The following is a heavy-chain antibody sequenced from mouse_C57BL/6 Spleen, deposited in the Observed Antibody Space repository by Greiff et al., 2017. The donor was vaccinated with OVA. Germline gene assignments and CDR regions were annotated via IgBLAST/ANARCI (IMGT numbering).Heavy chain of an antibody. D-gene: IGHD1-1*01. J-gene: IGHJ2*01. CDR3: ARRDYGRGHYFDY. CDR1: GYTFTSYW. V-gene: IGHV1-50*01. CDR2: IDPSDSYT. Sequence: QVQLQQSGAELVKPGASVKLSCKASGYTFTSYWMQWVKQRPGQGLEWIGEIDPSDSYTNYNQKFKGKATLTVDTSSSTAYMQLSSLTSEDSAVYYCARRDYGRGHYFDYWGQGTTLTVSS.